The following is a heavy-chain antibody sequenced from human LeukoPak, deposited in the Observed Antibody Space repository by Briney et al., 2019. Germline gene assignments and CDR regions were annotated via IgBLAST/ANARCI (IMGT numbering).Heavy chain of an antibody. V-gene: IGHV4-34*01. CDR1: GGSFSGYY. Sequence: SETLSLTCAVYGGSFSGYYWSWIRQPPGKGLEWIGEINHSGSTNYNPSLKSRVTISVDTSKNQFSLKLSSVTAADTAVYYCARQLYPGGYYYYYYYYYMDVWGKGTTVTISS. J-gene: IGHJ6*03. D-gene: IGHD3-22*01. CDR2: INHSGST. CDR3: ARQLYPGGYYYYYYYYYMDV.